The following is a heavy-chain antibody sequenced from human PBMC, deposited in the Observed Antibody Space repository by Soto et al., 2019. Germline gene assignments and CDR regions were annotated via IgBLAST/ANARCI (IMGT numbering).Heavy chain of an antibody. V-gene: IGHV4-39*01. CDR2: IYYSGST. J-gene: IGHJ5*02. CDR1: GGSISSSSYY. CDR3: ARTSAGVWSWFDP. D-gene: IGHD6-13*01. Sequence: PSETLSLTCTVSGGSISSSSYYWGWIRQPPGKGLEWIGSIYYSGSTYYNPSLKSRVTISVDTSKNQFSLKLSSVTAADTAVYYCARTSAGVWSWFDPWGQGTLVTVSS.